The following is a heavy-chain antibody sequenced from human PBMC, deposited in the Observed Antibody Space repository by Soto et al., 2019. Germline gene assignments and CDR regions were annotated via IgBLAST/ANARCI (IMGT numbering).Heavy chain of an antibody. D-gene: IGHD2-2*01. J-gene: IGHJ4*02. Sequence: PGEPMKISCKGSGYSFTSYWIGWVRQMPGKGLEWMGIIYPGDSDTRYSPSFQGQVTISADKSISTAYLQWSSLKASDTAMYYCARTPYCSSTSCYCDYWGQGTLVTVSS. CDR2: IYPGDSDT. CDR3: ARTPYCSSTSCYCDY. CDR1: GYSFTSYW. V-gene: IGHV5-51*01.